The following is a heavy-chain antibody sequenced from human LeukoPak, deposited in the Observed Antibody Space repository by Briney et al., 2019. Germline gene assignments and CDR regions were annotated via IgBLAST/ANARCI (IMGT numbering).Heavy chain of an antibody. J-gene: IGHJ6*02. V-gene: IGHV1-2*02. Sequence: ASVKVSCKASGYTFSRYYMHWVRQAPGQGLEGRGWINPNSGDTNYAQKFQGRVSMTMDTSINTAYMGLSRLRSDDTSVYYCARTLPNYYYGMDVWGQGTTVTVSS. CDR1: GYTFSRYY. CDR2: INPNSGDT. D-gene: IGHD1-26*01. CDR3: ARTLPNYYYGMDV.